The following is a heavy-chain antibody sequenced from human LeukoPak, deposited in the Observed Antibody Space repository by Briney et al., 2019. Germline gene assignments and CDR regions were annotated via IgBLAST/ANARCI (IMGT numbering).Heavy chain of an antibody. Sequence: GGSLRLSCAASGFTFSDYYMSWIRQAPGKGLEWVSYISSSSSYTNYADSVKGRFTISRDNAKNSLYLQMNSLRAEDTAVYYCARDRVLLWFGDLKVRSGMDVWGKGTTVTVSS. CDR3: ARDRVLLWFGDLKVRSGMDV. CDR2: ISSSSSYT. CDR1: GFTFSDYY. V-gene: IGHV3-11*06. J-gene: IGHJ6*03. D-gene: IGHD3-10*01.